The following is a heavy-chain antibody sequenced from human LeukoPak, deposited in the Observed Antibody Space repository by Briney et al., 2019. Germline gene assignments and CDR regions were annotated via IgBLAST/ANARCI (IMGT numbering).Heavy chain of an antibody. J-gene: IGHJ4*02. CDR2: ISSSSSYI. D-gene: IGHD2-21*02. CDR3: ASQRLAYCGGDCQDY. V-gene: IGHV3-21*01. Sequence: GGSLRLSCAASGFTFSSYSMNWVRQAPGKGLEWVSSISSSSSYIYYADSVEGRFTISRDNAKNSLYLQMNSLRAEDTAVYYCASQRLAYCGGDCQDYWGQGTLVTVSS. CDR1: GFTFSSYS.